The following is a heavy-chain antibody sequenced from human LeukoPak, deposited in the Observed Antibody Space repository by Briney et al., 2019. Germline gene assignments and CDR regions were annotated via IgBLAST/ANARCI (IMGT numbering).Heavy chain of an antibody. V-gene: IGHV3-21*01. CDR3: ARDDGYSYGYLDY. D-gene: IGHD5-18*01. Sequence: GGSLRLSCAASGFTFSSYGMHWVRQAPGKGLEWVSSISSSSSYIYYADSVKGRFTISRDNAKNSLYLQMNSLRAEDTAVYYCARDDGYSYGYLDYWGQGTLVTVSS. CDR2: ISSSSSYI. CDR1: GFTFSSYG. J-gene: IGHJ4*02.